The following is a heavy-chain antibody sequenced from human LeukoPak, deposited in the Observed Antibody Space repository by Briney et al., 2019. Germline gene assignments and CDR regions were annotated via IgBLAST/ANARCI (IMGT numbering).Heavy chain of an antibody. CDR1: GYTFTSYY. CDR3: ARGPRRLVAATPVYYYGMDV. CDR2: INPSGGST. J-gene: IGHJ6*02. Sequence: RASVKVSCKASGYTFTSYYMHWVRQAPGQGLEWMGIINPSGGSTSYAQKFQGRVTMTRDTSTSTVYMELSSLRSEDTAVYYCARGPRRLVAATPVYYYGMDVWGQGTTVTVSS. V-gene: IGHV1-46*01. D-gene: IGHD2-15*01.